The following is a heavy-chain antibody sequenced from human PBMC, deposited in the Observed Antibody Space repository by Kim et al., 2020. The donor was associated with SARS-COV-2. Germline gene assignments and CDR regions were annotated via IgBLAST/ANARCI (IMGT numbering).Heavy chain of an antibody. J-gene: IGHJ4*02. CDR3: ARESIAAAGTFDN. D-gene: IGHD6-13*01. V-gene: IGHV1-3*01. Sequence: YSPKFQGRVTITRDTSASTAYMELSSLRSEDTAMYYCARESIAAAGTFDNWGQGTLVTVSS.